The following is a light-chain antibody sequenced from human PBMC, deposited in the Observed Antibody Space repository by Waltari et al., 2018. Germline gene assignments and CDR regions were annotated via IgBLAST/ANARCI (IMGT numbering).Light chain of an antibody. Sequence: DIQMTQSPSSLSASVGDRVTITCQASQDISNYLNWYQHKPGQAPKLLIYDASNLATGVPSRFSGSVSGTEFTFSITGLQPEDAATYYCQQYDNLPPLVFGQGTRLEIK. V-gene: IGKV1-33*01. CDR3: QQYDNLPPLV. CDR1: QDISNY. J-gene: IGKJ5*01. CDR2: DAS.